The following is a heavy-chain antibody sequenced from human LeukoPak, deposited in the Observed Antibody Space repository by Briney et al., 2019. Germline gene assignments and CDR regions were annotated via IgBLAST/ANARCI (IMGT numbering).Heavy chain of an antibody. Sequence: GGSLRLSCAASGFTFSSSAMSWVRQAPGKGLEWVAVISYDGSNKYYADSVKGRFTISRDNSKNTLYLQMNSLRAEDTAVYYCARENSSGWPYYYYYGMDVWGQGTTVTVSS. CDR1: GFTFSSSA. J-gene: IGHJ6*02. V-gene: IGHV3-30*04. D-gene: IGHD6-19*01. CDR3: ARENSSGWPYYYYYGMDV. CDR2: ISYDGSNK.